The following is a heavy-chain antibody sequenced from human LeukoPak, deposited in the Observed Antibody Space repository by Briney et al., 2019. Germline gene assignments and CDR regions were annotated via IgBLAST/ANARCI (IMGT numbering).Heavy chain of an antibody. Sequence: SETLSLTCAVYGVSFSGYWWSWVRLPPGKGLEWIGEINHRGSTNYDPSLKSRATTAVDTSTIQFFLILSSVNAADTAVYYCARGPPLNPGDFDSSGYCYFDYWGLGTLVTVSS. CDR1: GVSFSGYW. D-gene: IGHD3-22*01. J-gene: IGHJ4*02. V-gene: IGHV4-34*01. CDR3: ARGPPLNPGDFDSSGYCYFDY. CDR2: INHRGST.